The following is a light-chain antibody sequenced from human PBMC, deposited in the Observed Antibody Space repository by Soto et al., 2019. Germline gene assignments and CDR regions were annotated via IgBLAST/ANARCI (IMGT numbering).Light chain of an antibody. CDR3: QQGSNWPPWT. J-gene: IGKJ1*01. CDR1: QSVSSY. CDR2: DAS. V-gene: IGKV3-11*01. Sequence: EIVLKQSPATLSLSPGERATLSCRASQSVSSYLAWYQQKPGQAPRLLIYDASNRATGIPDRFSGSGSGTDFTLTISSLESADFAVYYCQQGSNWPPWTFGQGTKVEIK.